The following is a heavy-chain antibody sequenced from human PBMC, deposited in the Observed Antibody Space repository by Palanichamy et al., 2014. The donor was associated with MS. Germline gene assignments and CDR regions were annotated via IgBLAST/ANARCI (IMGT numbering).Heavy chain of an antibody. CDR1: RLTFTSYD. V-gene: IGHV1-8*01. CDR3: VRGPREYGFDY. CDR2: MNPNTGDT. D-gene: IGHD5-24*01. Sequence: QVQLVQSGAEVKKPGASVKVSCKTSRLTFTSYDINWVRQATGPGLEWMGWMNPNTGDTGYAQKFQGRVTMTRDASITTAYMELNSLTSEDTAVYYCVRGPREYGFDYWGQGTLVTVSS. J-gene: IGHJ4*02.